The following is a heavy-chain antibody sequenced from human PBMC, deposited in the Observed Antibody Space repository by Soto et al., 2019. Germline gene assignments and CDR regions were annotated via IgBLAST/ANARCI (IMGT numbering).Heavy chain of an antibody. CDR2: IYYSGST. Sequence: SETLSLTCTVSGGSISSSSYYWGWIRQPPGKGLEWIGSIYYSGSTYYNPSLKSRVTISVDTSKNQFSLKLSSVTAADTAVYYCARHGGDIVVVPAAMKNYYYYMDVWGKGTTVTVSS. V-gene: IGHV4-39*01. D-gene: IGHD2-2*01. J-gene: IGHJ6*03. CDR3: ARHGGDIVVVPAAMKNYYYYMDV. CDR1: GGSISSSSYY.